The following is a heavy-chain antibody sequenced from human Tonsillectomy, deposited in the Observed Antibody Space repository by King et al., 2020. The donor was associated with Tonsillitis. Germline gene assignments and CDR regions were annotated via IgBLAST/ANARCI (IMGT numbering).Heavy chain of an antibody. CDR1: GGSFSDYF. CDR2: ITQSGST. V-gene: IGHV4-34*01. J-gene: IGHJ4*02. Sequence: VQLQQWGAGLLKPSETLSLTCAVYGGSFSDYFWSWIRQPPGKGLEWIGDITQSGSTNFNPSLKSRVTISMDTAKNQFSLNLRSVTAADTAVYYCARGKYDFWSGYPDYFDYWGRGTPVTVSS. D-gene: IGHD3-3*01. CDR3: ARGKYDFWSGYPDYFDY.